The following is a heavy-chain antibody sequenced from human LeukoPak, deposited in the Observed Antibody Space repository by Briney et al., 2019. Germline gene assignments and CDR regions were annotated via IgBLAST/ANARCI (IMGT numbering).Heavy chain of an antibody. J-gene: IGHJ5*02. V-gene: IGHV4-4*09. CDR3: ARKAPKKGWFDP. Sequence: PSETLSLTCTVSGGSNNSYYWSWIRQPPGKGLEWIGYTDPSENTNYSPSLKSRVTISIDTSRNQFSLKLSSVTAADTAVYYCARKAPKKGWFDPWGQGTLVTVSS. CDR2: TDPSENT. CDR1: GGSNNSYY.